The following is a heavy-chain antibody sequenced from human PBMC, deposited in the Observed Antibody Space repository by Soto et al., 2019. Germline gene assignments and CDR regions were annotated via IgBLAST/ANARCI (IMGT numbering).Heavy chain of an antibody. J-gene: IGHJ3*02. V-gene: IGHV1-69*02. D-gene: IGHD2-2*01. CDR1: GGTFSSYT. CDR2: IIPILGIA. CDR3: ARLGYCSSTSCYAGYDAFDI. Sequence: SVKVSCKASGGTFSSYTISWVRQAPGQGLEWMGRIIPILGIANYAQKFQGRVTITADKSTSTAYMELSSLRSEDTAVYYCARLGYCSSTSCYAGYDAFDIWGQ.